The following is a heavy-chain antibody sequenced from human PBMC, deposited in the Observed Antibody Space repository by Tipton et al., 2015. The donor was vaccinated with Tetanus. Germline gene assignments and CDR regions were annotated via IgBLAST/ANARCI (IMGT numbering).Heavy chain of an antibody. CDR1: GGSISSYF. V-gene: IGHV4-59*01. CDR2: IYYSGST. J-gene: IGHJ2*01. Sequence: TLSLTCSVSGGSISSYFWSWIRQSPGQGLEWIGLIYYSGSTSYNPSLKSRVTISVDTSKNQLSLKLTSVTAADMAVYYCATMTPVDWYFDLWCRGTLVTVSS. D-gene: IGHD4-23*01. CDR3: ATMTPVDWYFDL.